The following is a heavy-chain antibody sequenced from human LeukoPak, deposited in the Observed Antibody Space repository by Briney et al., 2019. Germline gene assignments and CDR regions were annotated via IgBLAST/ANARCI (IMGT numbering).Heavy chain of an antibody. CDR3: ARGVVVAAATYGWFDP. CDR2: ISSSSYI. D-gene: IGHD2-15*01. J-gene: IGHJ5*02. V-gene: IGHV3-21*01. Sequence: GGSLRLSCAASGFTFSSYSMNWVRQAPGKGLEWVSSISSSSYIYYADSVKGRFTISRDNAKNSLYLQMNSLRAEDTAVYYCARGVVVAAATYGWFDPWGQGTLVTVSS. CDR1: GFTFSSYS.